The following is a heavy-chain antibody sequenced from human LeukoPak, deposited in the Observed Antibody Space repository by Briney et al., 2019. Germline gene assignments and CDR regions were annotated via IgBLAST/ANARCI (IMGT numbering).Heavy chain of an antibody. CDR3: ASPFQPYCSSTSCPENYYYYGMDV. CDR1: GGTFSSYA. D-gene: IGHD2-2*01. CDR2: TIPIFGTA. Sequence: SVKVSCKASGGTFSSYAISWVRQAPGQGLEWMGGTIPIFGTANYAQKFQGRVTITADESTSTAYMELSSLRSEDTAVYYCASPFQPYCSSTSCPENYYYYGMDVWGQGTTVTVSS. J-gene: IGHJ6*02. V-gene: IGHV1-69*13.